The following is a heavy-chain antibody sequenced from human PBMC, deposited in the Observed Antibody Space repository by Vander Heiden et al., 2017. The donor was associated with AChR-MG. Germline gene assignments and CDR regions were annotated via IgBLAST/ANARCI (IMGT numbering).Heavy chain of an antibody. D-gene: IGHD4-4*01. V-gene: IGHV4-31*03. CDR2: IYYSGST. J-gene: IGHJ5*02. Sequence: QVQLPESGPGLVKPSQPLSLTCTVSGGSLSSGGYYWGWIRKDPGKGLEGVGYIYYSGSTYYNPSLKSRVTISVDTSKNQFSLKLSSVTAADTAVYYCAREITMTTVTLTYNWFDPWGQGTLVTVSS. CDR3: AREITMTTVTLTYNWFDP. CDR1: GGSLSSGGYY.